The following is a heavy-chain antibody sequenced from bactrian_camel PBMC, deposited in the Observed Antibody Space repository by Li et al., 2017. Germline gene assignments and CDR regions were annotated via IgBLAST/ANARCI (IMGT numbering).Heavy chain of an antibody. Sequence: VQLVESGGGSVQAGGSLRLSCAASGYSTYCMGWFRQAPGKEREGVAGIESDGSTSYADSVKGRFTVSQDSAKNILYLQMNSLKPEDTALYYCAADRAGSRNCFSDRFSPAGFRDWGQGTQVTVS. V-gene: IGHV3S53*01. CDR2: IESDGST. J-gene: IGHJ4*01. CDR1: GYSTYC. D-gene: IGHD2*01. CDR3: AADRAGSRNCFSDRFSPAGFRD.